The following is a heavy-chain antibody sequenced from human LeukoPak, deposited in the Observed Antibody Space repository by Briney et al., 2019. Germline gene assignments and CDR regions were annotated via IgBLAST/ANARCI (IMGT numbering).Heavy chain of an antibody. CDR2: ISGSGSST. J-gene: IGHJ4*02. V-gene: IGHV3-23*01. Sequence: PGGSLRLSCAASGFTFSNYAMSWVRQAPGKGLEWVSGISGSGSSTYYADSVKGRFTISRDNSKNTLFLQMNSLRAEDTAVYYCAKGSGSYRFDYWGQGTLVTVSS. CDR3: AKGSGSYRFDY. D-gene: IGHD1-26*01. CDR1: GFTFSNYA.